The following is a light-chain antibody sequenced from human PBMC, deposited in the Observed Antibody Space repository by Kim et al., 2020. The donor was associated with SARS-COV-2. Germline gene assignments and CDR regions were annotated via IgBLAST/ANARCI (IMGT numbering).Light chain of an antibody. CDR3: VLYLGSGTWV. V-gene: IGLV8-61*01. Sequence: GRVTPPCGLSSGSVSTGSYPSWYQQTPGQAPRTLIHSTNTRSSGVPDRFSGSILGNKAALTIMGAQTDDESDYYCVLYLGSGTWVFGGGTQLTVL. CDR1: SGSVSTGSY. J-gene: IGLJ3*02. CDR2: STN.